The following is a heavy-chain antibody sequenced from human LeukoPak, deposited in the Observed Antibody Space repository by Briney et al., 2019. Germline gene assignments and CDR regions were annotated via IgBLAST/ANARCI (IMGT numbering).Heavy chain of an antibody. CDR1: GFTFSSYS. CDR3: ARAKGYGYDPTNFDY. CDR2: ISSSSSYI. Sequence: GGSLRLSCAASGFTFSSYSMNWVRQAPGKGLEWVSSISSSSSYIYYADSVKGRFTISRDNAKNSLYLQMNSLRAEDTAVYYCARAKGYGYDPTNFDYWGQGTLVTVSS. D-gene: IGHD5-18*01. V-gene: IGHV3-21*01. J-gene: IGHJ4*02.